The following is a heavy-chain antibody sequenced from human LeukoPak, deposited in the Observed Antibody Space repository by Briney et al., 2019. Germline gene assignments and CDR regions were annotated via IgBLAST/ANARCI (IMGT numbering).Heavy chain of an antibody. CDR3: ARGVIDDGAYFDY. CDR2: IKEDGSEK. J-gene: IGHJ4*02. CDR1: GFKFSNFW. D-gene: IGHD3-16*02. V-gene: IGHV3-7*01. Sequence: GGSLRLSCAASGFKFSNFWMGWVRQAPGKGLEWMANIKEDGSEKYYGDSVKGRFTISRDNARNSLFLQMDSLRGEETAVYYCARGVIDDGAYFDYWGQGTLVTVSS.